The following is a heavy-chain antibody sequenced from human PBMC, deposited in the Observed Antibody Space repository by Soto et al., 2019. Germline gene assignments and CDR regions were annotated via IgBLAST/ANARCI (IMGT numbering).Heavy chain of an antibody. Sequence: GASVKVSCKASGYTLTSYYMHWVRQAPGQGLEWMGIINPSVGTTNYAQKFQGRVTMTADTSTSTAYMELSSLRSEDTAVYYCARAYSGSYYYPNWFDPWGQGTLVTVSS. CDR2: INPSVGTT. V-gene: IGHV1-46*01. J-gene: IGHJ5*02. D-gene: IGHD1-26*01. CDR3: ARAYSGSYYYPNWFDP. CDR1: GYTLTSYY.